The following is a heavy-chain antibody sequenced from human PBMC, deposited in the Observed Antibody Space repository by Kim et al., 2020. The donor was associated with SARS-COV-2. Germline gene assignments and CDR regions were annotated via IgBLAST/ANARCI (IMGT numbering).Heavy chain of an antibody. Sequence: SETLSLTCAVYGGSFSGYYWSWIRQPPGKGLEWIGEINHSGSTNYNPSLKSRVTISVDTSKNQFSLKLSSVTAADTAVYYCARERGGVLLWFGNWFDPWGQGTLVTVSS. V-gene: IGHV4-34*01. D-gene: IGHD3-10*01. CDR3: ARERGGVLLWFGNWFDP. J-gene: IGHJ5*02. CDR2: INHSGST. CDR1: GGSFSGYY.